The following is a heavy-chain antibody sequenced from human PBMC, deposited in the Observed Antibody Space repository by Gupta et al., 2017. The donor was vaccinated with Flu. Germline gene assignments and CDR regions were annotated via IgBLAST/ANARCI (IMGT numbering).Heavy chain of an antibody. Sequence: QLHLLRSGGGVVPPGMSLRLSCVASGSTFTTQAIPWVRQAPRRGLEWVASFAYEESRERDAGSVKCLFAISRDNLRNTMYLQRNRLRNKDTAIYYWANGHCPRDECYTLFPAPDNWSQGTQVTVSS. CDR1: GSTFTTQA. CDR3: ANGHCPRDECYTLFPAPDN. D-gene: IGHD2-8*02. CDR2: FAYEESRE. J-gene: IGHJ4*02. V-gene: IGHV3-30*18.